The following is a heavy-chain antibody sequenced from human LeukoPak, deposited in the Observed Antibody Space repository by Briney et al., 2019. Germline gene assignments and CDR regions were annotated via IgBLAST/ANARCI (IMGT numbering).Heavy chain of an antibody. CDR2: IYYSGSTYYSGST. Sequence: SETLSLTCTVSGGSISSYYWTWIRQPPGKGLEWIGYIYYSGSTYYSGSTNYNPSLKSRVTISVDTSKNQFSLKLSSVTAADTAIYYCARGRSGWYLSYYYYYMDVWGKGTTVTISS. CDR1: GGSISSYY. CDR3: ARGRSGWYLSYYYYYMDV. V-gene: IGHV4-59*08. J-gene: IGHJ6*03. D-gene: IGHD6-19*01.